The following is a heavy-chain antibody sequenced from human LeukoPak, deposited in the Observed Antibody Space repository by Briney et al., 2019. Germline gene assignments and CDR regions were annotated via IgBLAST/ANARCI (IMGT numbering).Heavy chain of an antibody. CDR3: GRDPNGDYVGAFEF. J-gene: IGHJ3*01. D-gene: IGHD3-16*01. CDR2: IWYDGRNN. V-gene: IGHV3-33*01. CDR1: GFSFRGYG. Sequence: GRSLRLSCAGSGFSFRGYGFHWVRQAPGKGLEWVALIWYDGRNNYYADSVKGRFTISRDNSKSTLYLQMNSLRVEDTAEYFCGRDPNGDYVGAFEFWGQGTKVAVSS.